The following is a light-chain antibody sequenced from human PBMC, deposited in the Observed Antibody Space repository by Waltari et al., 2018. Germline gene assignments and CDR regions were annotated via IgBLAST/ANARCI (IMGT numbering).Light chain of an antibody. V-gene: IGLV7-46*01. CDR1: TGAVTSGHY. Sequence: QAVVTQEPSLTVSPGGTVTLTCGSSTGAVTSGHYPYWFQQKPGQATKTLIYDTSIRHSWIPARFSGSLLGDKAALTLSGAQPEDEAEYYCLLLYSGTWVFGGGTKVTVL. J-gene: IGLJ3*02. CDR3: LLLYSGTWV. CDR2: DTS.